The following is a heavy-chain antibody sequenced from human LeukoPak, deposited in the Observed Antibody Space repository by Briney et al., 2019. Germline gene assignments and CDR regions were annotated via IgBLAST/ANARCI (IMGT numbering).Heavy chain of an antibody. D-gene: IGHD3-10*01. V-gene: IGHV1-2*06. Sequence: ASVKVSCKASGYTFTGYYMHWVRQAPGQGLEWVGRINPNSGGTNYAQKFQGRVTMTRDTSISTAYMELSRLRSEDTAVYYCARDPPTMVRGSEFINWFDPWGQGTLVTVSS. CDR1: GYTFTGYY. J-gene: IGHJ5*02. CDR3: ARDPPTMVRGSEFINWFDP. CDR2: INPNSGGT.